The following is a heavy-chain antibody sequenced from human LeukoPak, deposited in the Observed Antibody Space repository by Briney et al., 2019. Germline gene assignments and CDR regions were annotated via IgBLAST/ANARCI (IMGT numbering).Heavy chain of an antibody. V-gene: IGHV1-24*01. CDR3: ATAITMVRGVIPYFDY. J-gene: IGHJ4*02. CDR1: GYTLTELS. CDR2: FDPEDGET. D-gene: IGHD3-10*01. Sequence: ASVKVSCKVSGYTLTELSMHWVRQAPGKGLEWMGGFDPEDGETIYAQKFQGRVTMTEDTSTDTAYMGLSSLRSEDTAVYYCATAITMVRGVIPYFDYWGQGTLVTVSS.